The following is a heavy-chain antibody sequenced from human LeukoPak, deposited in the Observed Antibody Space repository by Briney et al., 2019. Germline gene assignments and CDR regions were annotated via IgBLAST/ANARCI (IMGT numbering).Heavy chain of an antibody. D-gene: IGHD6-13*01. CDR2: ISYDGNNQ. Sequence: HPGGSLRLSCAASGFTFRSYAMHWVRQAPGTGLEWVSFISYDGNNQYYADSVKGRFTISRDNAKNTLYLQMNSLRAEDTAVYYCARGSPFHSSSFDYWGQGTLVTVSS. CDR1: GFTFRSYA. V-gene: IGHV3-30*04. CDR3: ARGSPFHSSSFDY. J-gene: IGHJ4*02.